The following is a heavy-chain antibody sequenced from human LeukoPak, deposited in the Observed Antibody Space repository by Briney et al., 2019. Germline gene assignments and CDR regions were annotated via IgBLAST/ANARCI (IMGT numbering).Heavy chain of an antibody. V-gene: IGHV1-69*04. CDR1: GGTFSSYA. Sequence: ASVKVSCKASGGTFSSYAISWVRQAPGQGLEWMGRIIPILGIANYAQKFQGRVTITADKSTSTAYMELSSLRAEDTAVYYCAKDGVGLRCLDYWGQGTLVTVSS. D-gene: IGHD1-26*01. CDR2: IIPILGIA. CDR3: AKDGVGLRCLDY. J-gene: IGHJ4*02.